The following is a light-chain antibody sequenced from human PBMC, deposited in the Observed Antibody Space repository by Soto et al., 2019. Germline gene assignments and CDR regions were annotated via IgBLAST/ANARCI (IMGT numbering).Light chain of an antibody. V-gene: IGKV3-20*01. J-gene: IGKJ2*01. CDR2: ATS. CDR3: HQYGNSAYT. CDR1: QSVPYNN. Sequence: EIVLTQSPGTLSLSPGERVTLSCRASQSVPYNNLAWFQQKPGQAPRLLFHATSSRAVGIPDRFSGSGSGTDFTLAISRLESEDFAVCYCHQYGNSAYTFGQGTKVEMK.